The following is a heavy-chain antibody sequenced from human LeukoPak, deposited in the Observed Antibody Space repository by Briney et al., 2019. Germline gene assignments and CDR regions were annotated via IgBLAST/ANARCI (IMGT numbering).Heavy chain of an antibody. CDR2: MNPISGNT. J-gene: IGHJ5*02. CDR3: ARGGSSGWHKEEDWFDP. Sequence: ASVKVSCKASGYTFTSYDISWVRQATGQGLEWMGWMNPISGNTGYAQKFQGRVTMTRSTSISTAYMELSSLRSEDTAVYYCARGGSSGWHKEEDWFDPWGQGTLVTVSS. CDR1: GYTFTSYD. V-gene: IGHV1-8*01. D-gene: IGHD6-19*01.